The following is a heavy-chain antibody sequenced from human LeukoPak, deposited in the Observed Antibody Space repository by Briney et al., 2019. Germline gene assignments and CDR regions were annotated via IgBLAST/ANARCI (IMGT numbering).Heavy chain of an antibody. J-gene: IGHJ4*02. V-gene: IGHV3-23*01. Sequence: GGSLRLSCAASGFTFSSYAMSWVRQAPGKGLEWVSAISGSGGSTYYADSVKGRFTISRDNSKNTLYLQMNCLRAEDTAVYFCLRWAGSYGFDYWGQGTLVTVSS. D-gene: IGHD1-26*01. CDR1: GFTFSSYA. CDR2: ISGSGGST. CDR3: LRWAGSYGFDY.